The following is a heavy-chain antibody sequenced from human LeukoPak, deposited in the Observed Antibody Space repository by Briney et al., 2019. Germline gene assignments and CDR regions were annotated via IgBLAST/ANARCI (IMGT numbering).Heavy chain of an antibody. CDR3: ARGDYDYVWGSYRYSSEPKRTEAIDY. CDR1: GFTFSGYP. CDR2: ISYDGSNK. J-gene: IGHJ4*02. Sequence: GGSLRLSCAASGFTFSGYPIHWVRQAPGKGLEWVAVISYDGSNKYYADSVKGRFTISRDNSKNTLYLQMNSLRAEDTAVYYCARGDYDYVWGSYRYSSEPKRTEAIDYWGQGTLVTVSS. V-gene: IGHV3-30*04. D-gene: IGHD3-16*02.